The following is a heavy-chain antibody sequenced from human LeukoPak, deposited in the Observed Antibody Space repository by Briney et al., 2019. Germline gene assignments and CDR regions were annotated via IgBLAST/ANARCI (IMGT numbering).Heavy chain of an antibody. J-gene: IGHJ4*02. CDR2: IYYSGST. CDR1: AGSINNYY. D-gene: IGHD1-26*01. CDR3: ARAIMGASDY. Sequence: SETLSLTCTVSAGSINNYYWSWIRQPPGKGLEWIGYIYYSGSTNYNPSLKSRVTISVDTSKNQFSLKLSSVTAADTAVYYCARAIMGASDYWGQGTLVTVSS. V-gene: IGHV4-59*12.